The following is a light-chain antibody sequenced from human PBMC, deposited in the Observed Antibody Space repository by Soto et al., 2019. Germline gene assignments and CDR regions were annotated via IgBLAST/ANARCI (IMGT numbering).Light chain of an antibody. CDR2: DAS. J-gene: IGKJ2*01. CDR3: QHYNYWPYT. Sequence: EIALTQSPGTRSTPPWERGTRSCRASQTIDNTLAWYQRKPGQAPRLLIYDASTRATGVPARFSGSGSGTDFTLTISSLQSEDFAVYYCQHYNYWPYTFGQGTKVDIK. V-gene: IGKV3-15*01. CDR1: QTIDNT.